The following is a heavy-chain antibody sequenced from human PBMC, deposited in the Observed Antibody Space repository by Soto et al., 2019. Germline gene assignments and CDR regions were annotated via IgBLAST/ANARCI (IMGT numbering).Heavy chain of an antibody. CDR1: GFTFSSYG. D-gene: IGHD3-16*01. CDR2: ISYDGSNK. V-gene: IGHV3-30*18. J-gene: IGHJ4*02. Sequence: QVQLVESGGGVVQPGRSLRLSCAASGFTFSSYGMHWVRQAPGKGLEWVAVISYDGSNKYYADSVKGRFTISRDNSKNTLYLQMNSLRAEDTAVYYCAKDRGEMATNVAYYFDYWGQGTLVPVSS. CDR3: AKDRGEMATNVAYYFDY.